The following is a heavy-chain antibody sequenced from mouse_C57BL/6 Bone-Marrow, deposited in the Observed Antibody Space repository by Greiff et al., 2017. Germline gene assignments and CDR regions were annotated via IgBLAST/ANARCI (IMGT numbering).Heavy chain of an antibody. CDR1: GFTFSSYA. V-gene: IGHV5-4*01. CDR2: ISDGGSYT. J-gene: IGHJ4*01. D-gene: IGHD1-1*01. CDR3: ARDNGSSYAMDY. Sequence: EVQLVESGGGLVKPGGSLKLSCAASGFTFSSYAMSWVRQTPEQRLEWVATISDGGSYTYYPDNVKGRFTISRDNAKNNLYLQMSHLKSEDTAMSYCARDNGSSYAMDYWGQGTSVTVSS.